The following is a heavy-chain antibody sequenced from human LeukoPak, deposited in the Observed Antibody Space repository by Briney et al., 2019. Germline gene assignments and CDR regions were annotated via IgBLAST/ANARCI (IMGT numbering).Heavy chain of an antibody. Sequence: GGSLRLSCAASGFTFSSYSMNWVRQAPGKGLEWVSYISSSSSTIYYADSVKGRFTISRDNAKNSLYLQMNSLRAEDTAVYYCARRWPGYYYMDVWGKGTTVTVSS. CDR3: ARRWPGYYYMDV. D-gene: IGHD4-23*01. CDR2: ISSSSSTI. J-gene: IGHJ6*03. CDR1: GFTFSSYS. V-gene: IGHV3-48*01.